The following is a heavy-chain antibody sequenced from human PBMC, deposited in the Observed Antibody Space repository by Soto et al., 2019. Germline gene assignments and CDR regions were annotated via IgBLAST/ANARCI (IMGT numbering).Heavy chain of an antibody. Sequence: QVQLVQSGAEVKKPGASVKVSCKASGYTFTSYDINWVRQATGQGLEWMGWMNPNSGNTGYAQKFQGRVTMTRNTSISTAYMELSSLRSEDTAVYYCARAYSSSWYQGHWFDPWGQGTLVTVSS. CDR2: MNPNSGNT. V-gene: IGHV1-8*01. D-gene: IGHD6-13*01. CDR3: ARAYSSSWYQGHWFDP. CDR1: GYTFTSYD. J-gene: IGHJ5*02.